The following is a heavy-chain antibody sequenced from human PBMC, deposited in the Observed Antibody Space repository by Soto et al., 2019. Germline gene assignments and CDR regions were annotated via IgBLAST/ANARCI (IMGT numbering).Heavy chain of an antibody. CDR1: GFTFSSYA. CDR3: AIDYGDYEYYFDY. Sequence: HPGGSLRLSCAASGFTFSSYAMSWVRQAPGKGLEWVSAISGSGGSTYYADSVKGRFTISRDNSKNTLYLQMNSLRAEDTAVYYCAIDYGDYEYYFDYWGQGTLVTVSS. CDR2: ISGSGGST. D-gene: IGHD4-17*01. J-gene: IGHJ4*02. V-gene: IGHV3-23*01.